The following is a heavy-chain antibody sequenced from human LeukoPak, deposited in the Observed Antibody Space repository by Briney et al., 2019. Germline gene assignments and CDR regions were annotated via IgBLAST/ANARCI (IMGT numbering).Heavy chain of an antibody. CDR2: INTNTGNP. CDR1: GYPFTDYG. V-gene: IGHV7-4-1*02. J-gene: IGHJ4*02. CDR3: AREIAVAGTPYFDY. Sequence: ASVKVSCKASGYPFTDYGIGWVRQAPGQGPEWMGWINTNTGNPTYAQGFTGRFVFSLDTSVSTAYLQISSLKAEDTAVYYCAREIAVAGTPYFDYWGQGTLVTVSS. D-gene: IGHD6-19*01.